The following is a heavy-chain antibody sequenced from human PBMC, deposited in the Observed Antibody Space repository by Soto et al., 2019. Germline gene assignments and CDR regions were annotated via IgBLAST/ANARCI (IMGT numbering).Heavy chain of an antibody. Sequence: QVQLQESGPGLVKPSETLSLTCTVSGDSISTSYWSWIRQPPGKGLEWIGYIYYSGSTKYNPSLKRRVTISKDTSKNQFSLKLISVTAADTAVYYCARDGPPGYWGQGTLVTVSS. CDR1: GDSISTSY. V-gene: IGHV4-59*01. CDR3: ARDGPPGY. J-gene: IGHJ4*02. CDR2: IYYSGST.